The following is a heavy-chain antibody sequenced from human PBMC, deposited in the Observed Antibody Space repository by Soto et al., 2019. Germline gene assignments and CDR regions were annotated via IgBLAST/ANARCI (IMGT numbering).Heavy chain of an antibody. Sequence: SPTLSLTCAISGDSVSSNSAAWNWIRQSPSRGLEWLGRTYYRSKWYNDYAVSVKSRITINPDTSKNQFSLQLNSVTPEDTAVYYCAVGYYDFWSGYTPLTYYFDYWGQGTLVTVSS. CDR3: AVGYYDFWSGYTPLTYYFDY. J-gene: IGHJ4*02. V-gene: IGHV6-1*01. CDR1: GDSVSSNSAA. D-gene: IGHD3-3*01. CDR2: TYYRSKWYN.